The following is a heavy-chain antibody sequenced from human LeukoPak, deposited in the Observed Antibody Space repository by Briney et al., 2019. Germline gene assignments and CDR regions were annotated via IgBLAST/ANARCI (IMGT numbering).Heavy chain of an antibody. CDR1: GGSFSGYY. D-gene: IGHD6-13*01. CDR2: INHSGST. Sequence: SETLSLTCAVYGGSFSGYYWSWIRQPPGKGLEWIGEINHSGSTNYNPSLKSRVTISVDTSKNQFSLKLSSVTAADTAVYYCASLAAGTPGKYYFDYWGQGTLVPVSS. V-gene: IGHV4-34*01. CDR3: ASLAAGTPGKYYFDY. J-gene: IGHJ4*02.